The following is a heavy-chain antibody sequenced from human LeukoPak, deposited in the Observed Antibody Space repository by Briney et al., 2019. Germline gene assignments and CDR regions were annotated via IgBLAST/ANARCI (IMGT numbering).Heavy chain of an antibody. CDR1: GFTFSSNW. V-gene: IGHV3-7*01. Sequence: PGGSLRLSCVASGFTFSSNWMSWVRQAPGKGLEWVANIKQDGSDKYYLDSMKGRLTISRDNAKNSLYLQVNSLRVEDTAVYYCASLNYGQVWGSPHYYFDYWGQGILVTVSS. CDR3: ASLNYGQVWGSPHYYFDY. D-gene: IGHD3-16*01. CDR2: IKQDGSDK. J-gene: IGHJ4*02.